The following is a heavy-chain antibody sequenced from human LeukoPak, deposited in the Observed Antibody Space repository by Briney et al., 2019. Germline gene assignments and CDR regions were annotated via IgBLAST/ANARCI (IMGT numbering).Heavy chain of an antibody. CDR3: ARAPQLWFGELRHFDY. CDR1: GVSISSGGYY. D-gene: IGHD3-10*01. J-gene: IGHJ4*02. Sequence: SETLSLTCTVSGVSISSGGYYWSWIRQHPGKGLEWIGYIYYSGSTYYNPSLKSRVTISVDTSKNQFSLKLSSVTAADTAVYYCARAPQLWFGELRHFDYWGQGTLVTVSS. CDR2: IYYSGST. V-gene: IGHV4-31*03.